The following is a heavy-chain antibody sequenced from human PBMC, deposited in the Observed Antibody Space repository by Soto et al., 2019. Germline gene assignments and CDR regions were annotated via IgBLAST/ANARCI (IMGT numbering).Heavy chain of an antibody. V-gene: IGHV4-34*01. CDR3: ARGRAVATDFDS. CDR2: INHSGST. Sequence: SETLSLTCAVYGGSFSGYYWSWFRQPPGKGLEWIGEINHSGSTNYNPSLKSRVTISVDTSKNQFSLKLSSVTAADTAVYYCARGRAVATDFDSWGQGTLVTVSS. D-gene: IGHD5-12*01. J-gene: IGHJ4*02. CDR1: GGSFSGYY.